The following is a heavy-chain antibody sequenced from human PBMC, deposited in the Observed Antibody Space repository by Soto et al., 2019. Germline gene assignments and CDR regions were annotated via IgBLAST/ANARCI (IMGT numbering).Heavy chain of an antibody. Sequence: SETLSLTCTVSGGSISSGGYYLSWIRQHPGKGLEWIGYIYYSGITYYNPSLKSRVTISVDTSKNQFSLKLSSVTAADTAVYYCARSRDGDNYFDSWGQGTQVTVSS. CDR1: GGSISSGGYY. J-gene: IGHJ4*02. CDR2: IYYSGIT. V-gene: IGHV4-31*03. CDR3: ARSRDGDNYFDS. D-gene: IGHD2-2*01.